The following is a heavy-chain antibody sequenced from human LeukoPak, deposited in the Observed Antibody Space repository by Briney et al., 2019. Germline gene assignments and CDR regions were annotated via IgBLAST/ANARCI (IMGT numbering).Heavy chain of an antibody. Sequence: GGSLRLSCAASGFTFSTFAMSWVRQAPGKGLEWVSAISGSGGGTYYADSVKGRLTISRDNSKNTLYLQMSSPRAEDTAVYYCAKAFSAYENWPPNWFDPWGQGTLVTVSS. V-gene: IGHV3-23*01. CDR1: GFTFSTFA. CDR3: AKAFSAYENWPPNWFDP. J-gene: IGHJ5*02. D-gene: IGHD5-12*01. CDR2: ISGSGGGT.